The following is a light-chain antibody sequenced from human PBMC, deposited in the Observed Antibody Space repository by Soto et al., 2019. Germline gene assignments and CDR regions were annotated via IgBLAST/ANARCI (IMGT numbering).Light chain of an antibody. Sequence: EIVLTQSPGTLSLSPGERAALSCRASQSVSSNLAWYQQKPGQAPRLLIYGASTRATGITARFSGSGSGTEFTLTISSLQSEDFAVYYCQQYNNWPPTFGQGTKVDI. J-gene: IGKJ1*01. CDR3: QQYNNWPPT. CDR2: GAS. V-gene: IGKV3-15*01. CDR1: QSVSSN.